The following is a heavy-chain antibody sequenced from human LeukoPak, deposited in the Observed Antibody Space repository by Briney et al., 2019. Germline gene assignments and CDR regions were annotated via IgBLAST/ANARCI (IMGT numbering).Heavy chain of an antibody. CDR2: IYYSGST. D-gene: IGHD6-19*01. V-gene: IGHV4-31*03. CDR3: ARESSSGWYFFDY. Sequence: PSETLSLTCTVSGGSISSGGYYWSWIRQHPGKGLEWIGYIYYSGSTYYNPSLKSRVTTSVDTSKNQFSLKLSSVTAADTAVYYCARESSSGWYFFDYWGQGTLVTVSS. CDR1: GGSISSGGYY. J-gene: IGHJ4*02.